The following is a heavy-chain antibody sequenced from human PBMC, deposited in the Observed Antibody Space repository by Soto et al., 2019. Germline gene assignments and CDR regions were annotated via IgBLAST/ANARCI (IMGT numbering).Heavy chain of an antibody. D-gene: IGHD2-15*01. J-gene: IGHJ4*02. V-gene: IGHV3-7*03. CDR1: GFTFSSYW. CDR2: IKQDGSEK. Sequence: EVQLVESGGGLVQPGGSLRLSCAVSGFTFSSYWMSWVRQAPGKGLEWVANIKQDGSEKYYVDSVKGRFTICRDNAKNSLYLQMNSLRAEDTAVYYCARGRIFQGGQGTLVTVSS. CDR3: ARGRIFQ.